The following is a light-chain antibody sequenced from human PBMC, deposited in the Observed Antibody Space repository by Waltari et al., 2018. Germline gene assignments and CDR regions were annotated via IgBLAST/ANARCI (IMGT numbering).Light chain of an antibody. Sequence: EIVLTQSPGTLSLSPGERATLSCRARQSVSRILAWYQQKPGQAPRLLIYDASIRATGIPDRFSGSGSGTDFSLTICRLEPEDFAVYYCQKYGTRPATFGQGTKVEIK. CDR3: QKYGTRPAT. V-gene: IGKV3-20*01. J-gene: IGKJ1*01. CDR2: DAS. CDR1: QSVSRI.